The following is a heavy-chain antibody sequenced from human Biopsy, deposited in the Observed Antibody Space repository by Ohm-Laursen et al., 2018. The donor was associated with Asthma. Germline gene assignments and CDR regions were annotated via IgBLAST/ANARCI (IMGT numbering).Heavy chain of an antibody. V-gene: IGHV3-30*18. CDR2: ISYDGSKK. J-gene: IGHJ6*02. CDR3: AKGRYKWNDGYYGLDV. D-gene: IGHD1-20*01. CDR1: GVSLSSFG. Sequence: RSLRLSCAAPGVSLSSFGMNWVRQAPGKGLEWVAVISYDGSKKEYGDSVKGRFTISRDNSKDTVYLQMNSLRAEDTAVYYCAKGRYKWNDGYYGLDVWGQGTTVTVS.